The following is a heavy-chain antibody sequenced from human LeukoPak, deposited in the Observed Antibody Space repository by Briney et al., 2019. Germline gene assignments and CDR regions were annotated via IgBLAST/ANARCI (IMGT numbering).Heavy chain of an antibody. CDR3: ARVLEGNMLWFDF. CDR1: GFTFSDHY. D-gene: IGHD1/OR15-1a*01. Sequence: PGGSLRLSCVAPGFTFSDHYIDSVRQAPGKGLEWVGRIRKKANSYTTDYAASVKGRFTISRDDSSNSVHLQMNSLKTEDTAVYFCARVLEGNMLWFDFLGQGTLVTVSS. V-gene: IGHV3-72*01. CDR2: IRKKANSYTT. J-gene: IGHJ5*01.